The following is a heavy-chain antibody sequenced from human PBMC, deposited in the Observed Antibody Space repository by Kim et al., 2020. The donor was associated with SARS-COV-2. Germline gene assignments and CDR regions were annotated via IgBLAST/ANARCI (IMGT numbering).Heavy chain of an antibody. Sequence: SETLSLTCTVSGGSISSSSYYWGWIRQPPGKGLEWIGSIYYSGSTYYNPSLKSRVTISVDTSKNQFSLKLSSVTAADTAVYYCARLYLSITMVRGGLDTSAFDIWGQGTMVTVSS. CDR3: ARLYLSITMVRGGLDTSAFDI. D-gene: IGHD3-10*01. CDR1: GGSISSSSYY. J-gene: IGHJ3*02. V-gene: IGHV4-39*01. CDR2: IYYSGST.